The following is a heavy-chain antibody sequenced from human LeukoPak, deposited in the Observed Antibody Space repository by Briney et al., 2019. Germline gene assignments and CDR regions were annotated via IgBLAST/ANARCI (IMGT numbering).Heavy chain of an antibody. CDR2: INPNSGGT. J-gene: IGHJ6*03. CDR1: GYTFTGYY. V-gene: IGHV1-2*02. Sequence: ASVKVSCKTSGYTFTGYYMHWVRQAPGQGLEWMGWINPNSGGTNYAQKFQGRVTMTRDTSISTAYMELSRLRSDDTAVYYCARARSPGYDFWSGYYMDYYYMDVWGKGTTVTVSS. CDR3: ARARSPGYDFWSGYYMDYYYMDV. D-gene: IGHD3-3*01.